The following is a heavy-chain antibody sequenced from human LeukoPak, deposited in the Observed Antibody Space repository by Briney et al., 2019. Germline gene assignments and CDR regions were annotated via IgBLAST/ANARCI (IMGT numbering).Heavy chain of an antibody. D-gene: IGHD3-22*01. CDR3: AKDQGGYRFGMATYFDY. CDR1: GFTFSSYG. Sequence: GGSLRLSCAASGFTFSSYGMHWVRQAPGKGLEWVAFIRYDGSNKYYADSVKGRFTISRDNSKNTLYLQMNSLRAEDTAVYYCAKDQGGYRFGMATYFDYWGQGTLVTVSS. V-gene: IGHV3-30*02. J-gene: IGHJ4*02. CDR2: IRYDGSNK.